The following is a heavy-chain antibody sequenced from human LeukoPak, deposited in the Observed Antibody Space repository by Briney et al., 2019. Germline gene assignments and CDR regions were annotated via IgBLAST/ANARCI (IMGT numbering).Heavy chain of an antibody. V-gene: IGHV3-66*01. J-gene: IGHJ6*03. D-gene: IGHD3-10*01. Sequence: GGSLRLSCAASGFTVSSNYMSWVRQVPGKGLEWVSVIYSGGSTYYADSVKGRFNISRDISKNTLYLQMNSLRAEDTAVYYCARAPPRPPGYYYMDVWGKGTTVTVSS. CDR3: ARAPPRPPGYYYMDV. CDR2: IYSGGST. CDR1: GFTVSSNY.